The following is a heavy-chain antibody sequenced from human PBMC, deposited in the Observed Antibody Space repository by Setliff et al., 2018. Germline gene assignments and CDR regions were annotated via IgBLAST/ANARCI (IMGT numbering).Heavy chain of an antibody. CDR2: IYTSGST. J-gene: IGHJ4*02. V-gene: IGHV4-4*07. D-gene: IGHD6-13*01. CDR3: ASGRGSSWYGFDY. Sequence: SVTLSLTCSVSGDPSRSYYWSWIRQPAGKGLEWIGRIYTSGSTNYNPSLKIRVTMSVETSKNQFSLQLSSVTAADTAVYYCASGRGSSWYGFDYWGQGTLVTVSS. CDR1: GDPSRSYY.